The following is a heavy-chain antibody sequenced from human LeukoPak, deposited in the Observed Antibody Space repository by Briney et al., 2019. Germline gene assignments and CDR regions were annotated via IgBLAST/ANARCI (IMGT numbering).Heavy chain of an antibody. Sequence: SETLSLTCAVYGGSLSGSYWSWIRQPPGQGLEWIGEINHSGSANYNPSRKSRVTLSIDKSKNQFSLNLNSVTAADTAVYYCARARRDSGYYKVDYWGQGTLVTVSS. CDR1: GGSLSGSY. CDR3: ARARRDSGYYKVDY. CDR2: INHSGSA. D-gene: IGHD3-3*01. J-gene: IGHJ4*02. V-gene: IGHV4-34*01.